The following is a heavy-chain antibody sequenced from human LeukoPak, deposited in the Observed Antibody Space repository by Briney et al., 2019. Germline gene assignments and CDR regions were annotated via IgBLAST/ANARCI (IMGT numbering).Heavy chain of an antibody. CDR3: AKDDRSGNYWSLIDY. CDR1: GFTFSDYA. V-gene: IGHV3-23*01. Sequence: PGGSLRLSCAASGFTFSDYAMSWVRQAPGKGLEWVSTISGTGDITYYADSLKGRFTISRDNSKNTLYLQMNSLRAEDTAVYHCAKDDRSGNYWSLIDYWGQGTLVTVSS. D-gene: IGHD3-10*01. J-gene: IGHJ4*02. CDR2: ISGTGDIT.